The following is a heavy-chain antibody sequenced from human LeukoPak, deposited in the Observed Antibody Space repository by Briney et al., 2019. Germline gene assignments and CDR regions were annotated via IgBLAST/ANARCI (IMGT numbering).Heavy chain of an antibody. D-gene: IGHD1-26*01. CDR2: IIPIFGTA. Sequence: ASVKVSCKASGGTFSSYAISWVRQAPGQGLEWMGGIIPIFGTANYAQKFQGRVTITTDESTSTAYMELSSLRSEDTAVYYCARQVGGSSRFDYWGQGTLVTVSS. CDR3: ARQVGGSSRFDY. V-gene: IGHV1-69*05. CDR1: GGTFSSYA. J-gene: IGHJ4*02.